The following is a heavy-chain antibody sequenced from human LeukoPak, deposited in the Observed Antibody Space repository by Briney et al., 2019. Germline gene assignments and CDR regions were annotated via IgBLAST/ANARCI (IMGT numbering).Heavy chain of an antibody. J-gene: IGHJ4*02. CDR2: ISGSGSRT. V-gene: IGHV3-23*01. CDR1: GFTISSCG. CDR3: AKGPADYGDDLFDC. D-gene: IGHD4-17*01. Sequence: PAGSLRLSCAASGFTISSCGMSWVRQPPGKGLEWVSGISGSGSRTYQADSVKGRFTISRDNSKNTLYLQRSSRSAEDTAVYYCAKGPADYGDDLFDCWGQGTLVTVSS.